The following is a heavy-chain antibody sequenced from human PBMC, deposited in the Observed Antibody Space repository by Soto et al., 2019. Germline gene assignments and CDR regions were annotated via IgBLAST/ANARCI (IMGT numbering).Heavy chain of an antibody. J-gene: IGHJ6*02. CDR1: GFTFSSYE. Sequence: GGSLRLSCAASGFTFSSYEMNWVRQAPGKGLEWVSYISSSGSTIYYADSVKGRFTISRDNAKNSLYLQMNSLRAEDTAVYYCAREGWAYYDSSGLRPYYYYGMDVWGQGTTVTVSS. CDR3: AREGWAYYDSSGLRPYYYYGMDV. D-gene: IGHD3-22*01. V-gene: IGHV3-48*03. CDR2: ISSSGSTI.